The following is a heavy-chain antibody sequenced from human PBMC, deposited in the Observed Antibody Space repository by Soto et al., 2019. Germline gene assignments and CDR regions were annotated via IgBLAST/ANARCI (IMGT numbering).Heavy chain of an antibody. CDR2: ISYDGSNK. CDR3: AKRSSSSTFDY. D-gene: IGHD6-6*01. CDR1: GFTFSSCA. J-gene: IGHJ4*02. V-gene: IGHV3-30-3*02. Sequence: GGSLRLSCAASGFTFSSCAMHWVRQAPGKGLEWVALISYDGSNKYYADSVKGRFTISRDNSKNTLYLQMNSLRAEDTAVYYCAKRSSSSTFDYWGQGTLVTVSS.